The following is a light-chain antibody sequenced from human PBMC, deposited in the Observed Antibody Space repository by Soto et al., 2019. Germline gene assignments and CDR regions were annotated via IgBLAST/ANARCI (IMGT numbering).Light chain of an antibody. CDR3: SSYTSSSTLWV. Sequence: QSVLTQPASVSGSPGQSITISCTGTSSDVGGYNYVSWYQQHPGKAPKLMIYEVSNRPSGVSNRFSGSKSGNTASLTISGLQAEAEADYYCSSYTSSSTLWVFGVGTKVTVL. CDR2: EVS. V-gene: IGLV2-14*01. J-gene: IGLJ3*02. CDR1: SSDVGGYNY.